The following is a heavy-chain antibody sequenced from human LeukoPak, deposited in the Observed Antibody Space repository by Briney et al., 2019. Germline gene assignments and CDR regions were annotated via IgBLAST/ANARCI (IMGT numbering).Heavy chain of an antibody. CDR1: RCTFTCYY. V-gene: IGHV1-2*02. J-gene: IGHJ6*03. CDR2: INPNSGGT. Sequence: ASVKVSCKASRCTFTCYYMHSVRQAPGQGREWMGWINPNSGGTNYAQKFQGRVTMTRDTSISTAYMELSRLRSDDTAVYYCARRAGWPTTTCSYMDVWGRGTTVTIS. D-gene: IGHD6-19*01. CDR3: ARRAGWPTTTCSYMDV.